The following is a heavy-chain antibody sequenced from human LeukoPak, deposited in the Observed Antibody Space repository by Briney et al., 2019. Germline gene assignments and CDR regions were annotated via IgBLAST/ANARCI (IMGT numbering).Heavy chain of an antibody. J-gene: IGHJ5*02. CDR3: ARGASTYCSSTSCPSWFDP. D-gene: IGHD2-2*01. CDR2: ISAYNGNT. CDR1: GYTFTSYG. V-gene: IGHV1-18*01. Sequence: GASVKVSCKASGYTFTSYGISWVRQAPGQGLEWMGWISAYNGNTNYAQKPQGRVTMTTDTSTSTAYMELRSLRSDDTAVYYCARGASTYCSSTSCPSWFDPWGQGTLVTVSS.